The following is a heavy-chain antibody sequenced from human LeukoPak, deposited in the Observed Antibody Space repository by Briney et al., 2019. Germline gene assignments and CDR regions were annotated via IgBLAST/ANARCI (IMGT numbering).Heavy chain of an antibody. Sequence: GGSLRLSCAASGFTFSSYSMKWVRQAPGKGLEWVAPISSSGSYIYYVDSVKGRFTISRDNAKNSLYLQMNSLRAEDTAVYYCAREEGSYYGMDVWGRGTTVTVSS. J-gene: IGHJ6*02. V-gene: IGHV3-21*01. CDR3: AREEGSYYGMDV. CDR2: ISSSGSYI. CDR1: GFTFSSYS.